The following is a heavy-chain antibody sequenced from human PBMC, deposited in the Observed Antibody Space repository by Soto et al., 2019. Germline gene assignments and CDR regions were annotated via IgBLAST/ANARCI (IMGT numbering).Heavy chain of an antibody. D-gene: IGHD3-3*01. CDR3: ASGGGYYDFWSGYRPYGMDV. J-gene: IGHJ6*02. Sequence: TSETLSLTCVVSGGSFSTYYYNWIRQSPGKGLEWIGEINHSGSNNYSPSLKSRVTMSVDTSKNQFSLKLSSVTAADTAVYYCASGGGYYDFWSGYRPYGMDVWGQGTTVTVSS. V-gene: IGHV4-34*01. CDR2: INHSGSN. CDR1: GGSFSTYY.